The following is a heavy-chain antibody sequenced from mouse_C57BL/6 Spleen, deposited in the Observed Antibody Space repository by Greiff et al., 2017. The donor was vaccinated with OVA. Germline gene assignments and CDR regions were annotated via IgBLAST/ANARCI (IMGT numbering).Heavy chain of an antibody. Sequence: QVQLQQPGAELVRPGSSVKLSCKASGYTFTSYWMDWVKQRPGQGLEWIGNIYPSDSETHYNQKFKDKATLTVDQSSSTAYMQLSSLTSEDSAVYYCARSKAVPHYWGQGTTLTVSS. J-gene: IGHJ2*01. D-gene: IGHD3-3*01. CDR2: IYPSDSET. CDR1: GYTFTSYW. V-gene: IGHV1-61*01. CDR3: ARSKAVPHY.